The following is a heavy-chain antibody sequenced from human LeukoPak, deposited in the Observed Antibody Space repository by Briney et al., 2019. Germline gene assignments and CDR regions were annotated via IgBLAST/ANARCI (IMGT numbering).Heavy chain of an antibody. CDR1: AGSLSSRSYY. V-gene: IGHV4-39*07. CDR3: ARVEANWFDP. J-gene: IGHJ5*02. D-gene: IGHD5-24*01. CDR2: IYYSGST. Sequence: PSETLSLTCTVSAGSLSSRSYYWGWIRQPPGKGLEWFGRIYYSGSTYYNPSVRCRVTISVETSKNQFSLKLSSVTAADTAVYYCARVEANWFDPWGQGTLVTVSS.